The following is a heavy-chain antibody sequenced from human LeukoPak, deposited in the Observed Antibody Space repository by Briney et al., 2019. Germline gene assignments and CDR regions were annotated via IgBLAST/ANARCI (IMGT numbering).Heavy chain of an antibody. Sequence: SETLSLTCAVYGGSFSGYYWSWIRQPPGKGLEWIGEINHSGSTNYNPSLKSRVTISVDTSKNQFSLKLSSVTAADTAVYYCARSDEYYYDSSGYLINWGQGTLVTVSS. CDR1: GGSFSGYY. D-gene: IGHD3-22*01. CDR3: ARSDEYYYDSSGYLIN. CDR2: INHSGST. V-gene: IGHV4-34*01. J-gene: IGHJ4*02.